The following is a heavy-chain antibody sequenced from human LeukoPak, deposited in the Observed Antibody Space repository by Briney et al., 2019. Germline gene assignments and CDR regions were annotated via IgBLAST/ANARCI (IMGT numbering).Heavy chain of an antibody. V-gene: IGHV4-59*08. Sequence: SETLSLTCTVSGGSISSYYSSWIRQPPGKGQEWIGYIYYSGSTNYNPSLKSRVTISVDTSKNQFSLKLSSVTAADTAVYYCARLVVPAARAYYYYYYMDVWGKGTTVTVSS. CDR3: ARLVVPAARAYYYYYYMDV. D-gene: IGHD2-2*01. CDR1: GGSISSYY. J-gene: IGHJ6*03. CDR2: IYYSGST.